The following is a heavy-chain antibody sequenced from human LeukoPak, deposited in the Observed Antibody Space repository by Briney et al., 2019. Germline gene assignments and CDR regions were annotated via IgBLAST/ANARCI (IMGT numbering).Heavy chain of an antibody. CDR1: GFTFSDYY. D-gene: IGHD6-13*01. J-gene: IGHJ6*03. V-gene: IGHV3-11*01. CDR2: ISSSGSTI. CDR3: ARVRSGIAAAGTTPYYYYYYMDV. Sequence: GGSLRLSCAASGFTFSDYYMSWPRQAPGKGLEWVSYISSSGSTIYYADSVKGRFTISRDNAKNSLYLHMNSLRAEDTAVYYCARVRSGIAAAGTTPYYYYYYMDVWGKGTTVTVSS.